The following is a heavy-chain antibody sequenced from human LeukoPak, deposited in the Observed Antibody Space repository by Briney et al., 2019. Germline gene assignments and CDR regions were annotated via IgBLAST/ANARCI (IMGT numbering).Heavy chain of an antibody. D-gene: IGHD4-17*01. CDR3: ARGHRTTVTPPGY. CDR1: GGTFSSYA. Sequence: ASVKVSCKASGGTFSSYAISWVRQAPGQGLEWMGGIIPIFGTANYAQKFQGRVTITADKSTSTAYMELSRLRSDDTAVYYCARGHRTTVTPPGYWGQGTLVTVSS. V-gene: IGHV1-69*06. CDR2: IIPIFGTA. J-gene: IGHJ4*02.